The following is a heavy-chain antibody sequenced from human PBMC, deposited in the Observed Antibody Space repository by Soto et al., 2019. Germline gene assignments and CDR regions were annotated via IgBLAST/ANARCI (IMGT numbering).Heavy chain of an antibody. CDR2: ISSSSSTI. V-gene: IGHV3-48*02. CDR1: GFTFSSYS. Sequence: EVQLVESGGGLVQPGGSLRLSCVASGFTFSSYSMNWVRQAPGKGLELVSYISSSSSTIAYADSVKGRFTISRDNAKNSLYLQMNSLRDEDTAVYYCARDSSGWYWYFDLWGRGTLVTVSS. J-gene: IGHJ2*01. D-gene: IGHD6-19*01. CDR3: ARDSSGWYWYFDL.